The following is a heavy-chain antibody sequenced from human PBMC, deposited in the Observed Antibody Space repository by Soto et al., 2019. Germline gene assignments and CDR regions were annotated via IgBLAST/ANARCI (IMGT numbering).Heavy chain of an antibody. D-gene: IGHD2-2*01. V-gene: IGHV1-18*01. Sequence: ASVKVSCKASGYTFASYGISWGRQAPGQGLEWMGWISAYNGNTNYAQKLQGRVTMTTDTSTSTAYMELRSLRSDDTAVYYCARDRRCSSTSCPPGYWGQGTLVTVSS. CDR3: ARDRRCSSTSCPPGY. CDR2: ISAYNGNT. J-gene: IGHJ4*02. CDR1: GYTFASYG.